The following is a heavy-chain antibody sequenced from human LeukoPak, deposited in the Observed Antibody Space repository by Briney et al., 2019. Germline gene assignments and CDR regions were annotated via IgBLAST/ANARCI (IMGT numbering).Heavy chain of an antibody. D-gene: IGHD6-6*01. CDR2: ITGVGGNT. Sequence: GGSLRLSCATSEFTFGSYAMTWVRQAPGKGLEWVSGITGVGGNTYYADSVKGRFTISRDNSKNTLYLQMNSLRAEDTAVYYCAKGPRTIAARVDYWGQGTLVTVSS. J-gene: IGHJ4*02. CDR1: EFTFGSYA. CDR3: AKGPRTIAARVDY. V-gene: IGHV3-23*01.